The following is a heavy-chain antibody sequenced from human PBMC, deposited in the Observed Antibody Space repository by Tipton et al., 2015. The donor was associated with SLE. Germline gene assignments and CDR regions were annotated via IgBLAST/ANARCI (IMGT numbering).Heavy chain of an antibody. CDR2: KYYTGNT. V-gene: IGHV4-59*01. J-gene: IGHJ3*02. CDR3: ARGVTRGRSFDI. Sequence: TLSLTCSASGGSISRYYWSWIRKSPGKGLEWIGNKYYTGNTIYNPSLKSRITISVNTSKKQFSLELTSVTGADTAIYYCARGVTRGRSFDIWGQGTMVTVFS. CDR1: GGSISRYY.